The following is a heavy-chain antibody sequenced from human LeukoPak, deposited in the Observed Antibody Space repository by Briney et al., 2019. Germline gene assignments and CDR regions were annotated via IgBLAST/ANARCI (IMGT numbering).Heavy chain of an antibody. J-gene: IGHJ4*02. CDR1: GFIFSNYG. CDR2: IWYEGQTK. D-gene: IGHD6-19*01. CDR3: AREWGRIAVAGGPGY. V-gene: IGHV3-33*01. Sequence: GGSLRLSCEASGFIFSNYGRHWVRQAPGKGLEWLALIWYEGQTKFYADSVKGRFTISRDNSGNTLFLHMTNLRVEDTAVYYCAREWGRIAVAGGPGYWGQGALVTVSS.